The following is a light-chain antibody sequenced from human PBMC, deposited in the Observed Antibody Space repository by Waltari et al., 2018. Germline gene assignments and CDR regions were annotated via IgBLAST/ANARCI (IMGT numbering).Light chain of an antibody. CDR1: PSDIGLSNY. CDR2: DVR. V-gene: IGLV2-14*01. Sequence: QSALTPPAPVSGSPGQSITISCTGTPSDIGLSNYVSWYQHRPGRAPKLIIYDVRKPPSAVSSRFSGSKSGNTASLAISGLHPEDEGYYFCSSYTRSTTYVLFGGGTRVTVL. J-gene: IGLJ2*01. CDR3: SSYTRSTTYVL.